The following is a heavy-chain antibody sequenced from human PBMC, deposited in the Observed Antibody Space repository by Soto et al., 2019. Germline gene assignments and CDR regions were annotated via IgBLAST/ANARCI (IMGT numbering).Heavy chain of an antibody. V-gene: IGHV4-59*08. CDR1: SDSISSYY. CDR3: ARAVGDPLYYLDY. J-gene: IGHJ4*02. Sequence: QVQLQESGPGLVRPSETLSLTCTVSSDSISSYYWIWIQQSPGKGLEWIGYTDYSGNTNYNPSLKSRATISGDTSKNQFSLRLSSVTAADTAVYYCARAVGDPLYYLDYWGQGTLVTVSS. CDR2: TDYSGNT. D-gene: IGHD6-19*01.